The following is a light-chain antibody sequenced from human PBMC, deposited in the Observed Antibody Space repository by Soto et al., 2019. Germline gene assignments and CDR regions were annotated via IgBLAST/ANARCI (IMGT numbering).Light chain of an antibody. V-gene: IGKV1-9*01. CDR1: QGVSRY. J-gene: IGKJ4*01. CDR3: QQLNPYPVT. Sequence: IQLTQSPSSLSASVGDSVTITCRASQGVSRYLSWYQQKPGRAPILIIAAASTLQSGVPARFSGSGSGTDFTLSITSLQPEDFATYYCQQLNPYPVTVGGGPKVEIK. CDR2: AAS.